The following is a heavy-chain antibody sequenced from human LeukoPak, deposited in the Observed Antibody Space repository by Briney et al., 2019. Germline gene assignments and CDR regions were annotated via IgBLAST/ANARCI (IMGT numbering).Heavy chain of an antibody. CDR3: ARGDSSGWYQ. Sequence: GGSLRLSCAASGFTFSSYGMHWVRQAPGKGLEWVSAISGSGSSTYYAASVKGRFTISRDNSKNTLYLQMNSLRAEDTAVYYCARGDSSGWYQGGQGTLVTVSS. D-gene: IGHD6-19*01. CDR1: GFTFSSYG. CDR2: ISGSGSST. J-gene: IGHJ4*02. V-gene: IGHV3-23*01.